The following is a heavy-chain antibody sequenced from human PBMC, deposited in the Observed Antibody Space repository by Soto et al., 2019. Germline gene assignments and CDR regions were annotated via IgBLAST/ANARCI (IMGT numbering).Heavy chain of an antibody. CDR2: ISGTGVPT. CDR3: AKVLQQLAYYFDY. D-gene: IGHD6-13*01. J-gene: IGHJ4*02. CDR1: GFTFSSYA. V-gene: IGHV3-23*01. Sequence: PGGSLRLSCEVSGFTFSSYAMSWVRQAPGKGLECISLISGTGVPTLYAESVKGRFSVSRDNSKNTLYLQMNSLRAEDTAVYYCAKVLQQLAYYFDYWGQGPLVTVSP.